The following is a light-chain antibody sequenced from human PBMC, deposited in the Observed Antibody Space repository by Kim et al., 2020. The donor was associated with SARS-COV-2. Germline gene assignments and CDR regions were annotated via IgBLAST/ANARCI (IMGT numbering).Light chain of an antibody. V-gene: IGKV1D-16*01. J-gene: IGKJ5*01. CDR1: QGISSW. CDR3: QQYNNYPIT. CDR2: AAS. Sequence: DIQRTQSPSSLSASVGDRVTITCRASQGISSWVAWYQQKPEKAPKSLIYAASSLQSGVPSRFSGSGSGTDFTLTISSLQPEDSATYYCQQYNNYPITFGQGTRLEIK.